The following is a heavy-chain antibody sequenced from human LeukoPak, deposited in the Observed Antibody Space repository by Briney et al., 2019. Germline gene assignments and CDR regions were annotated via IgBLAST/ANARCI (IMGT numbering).Heavy chain of an antibody. J-gene: IGHJ5*02. CDR1: GGTFSSYA. Sequence: ASVKVSCKASGGTFSSYAISWVRQATGQGLEWMGWMNPNSGNTGYAQKFQGRVTTTRNTSISTAYMELSSLRPEDTAVYYCARGRAGYGDHNWFDPWGQGTLVTVSS. CDR2: MNPNSGNT. V-gene: IGHV1-8*03. CDR3: ARGRAGYGDHNWFDP. D-gene: IGHD4-17*01.